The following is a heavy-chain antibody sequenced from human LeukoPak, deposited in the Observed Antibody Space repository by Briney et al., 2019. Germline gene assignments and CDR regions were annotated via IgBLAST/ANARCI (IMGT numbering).Heavy chain of an antibody. V-gene: IGHV3-48*01. CDR3: ATDDNYIRFLS. Sequence: PGGSLRLSCAASGFTFGNAWMSWVRQAPGKGLEWVSYISSFSGTINYADSVKGRFTISRDNSKNTLYLQMNSLRAEDTAVYYCATDDNYIRFLSWGQGTLVTVSS. J-gene: IGHJ5*02. CDR2: ISSFSGTI. CDR1: GFTFGNAW. D-gene: IGHD3-16*01.